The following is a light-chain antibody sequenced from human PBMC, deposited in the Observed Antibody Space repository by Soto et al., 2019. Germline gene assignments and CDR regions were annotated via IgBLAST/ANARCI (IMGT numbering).Light chain of an antibody. CDR2: GAS. J-gene: IGKJ1*01. V-gene: IGKV3-20*01. Sequence: ETVITQSPATPSVSPGERATPSCRASQSVSSALAWYQQKPGLPPRLLIYGASNRAAGIPDRFSGSGSGTDFTLTISRLEPEDFAVYYCQQYGSSPWTFGQGTKVDIK. CDR1: QSVSSA. CDR3: QQYGSSPWT.